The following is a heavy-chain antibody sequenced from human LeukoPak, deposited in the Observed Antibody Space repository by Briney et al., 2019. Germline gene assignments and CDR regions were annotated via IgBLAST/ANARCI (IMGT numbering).Heavy chain of an antibody. V-gene: IGHV1-2*02. CDR1: GYTFTSYG. Sequence: ASVKVSCKASGYTFTSYGISWVRQAPGQGLEWMGWINPNSGGTNYAQKFQGRVTMTRDTSISTAYMELSRLRSDDTAVYYCARPVLGDGTVAAQFEHWGQGTLVTVSS. CDR3: ARPVLGDGTVAAQFEH. J-gene: IGHJ4*02. CDR2: INPNSGGT. D-gene: IGHD2-15*01.